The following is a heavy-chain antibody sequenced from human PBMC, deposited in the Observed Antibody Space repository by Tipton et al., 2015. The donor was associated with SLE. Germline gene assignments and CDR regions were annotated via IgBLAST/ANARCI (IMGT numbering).Heavy chain of an antibody. V-gene: IGHV4-34*01. CDR3: ARDGSVSPLDV. D-gene: IGHD5/OR15-5a*01. Sequence: LRLSCAVFGGSFSGYYWSWIRQPPGKGLEWIGEINHSGSTNYNPSLKSRVAISLDTSKNQFSLKLTSVTAADTAVYYCARDGSVSPLDVWGQGTLVTVSS. CDR2: INHSGST. J-gene: IGHJ4*02. CDR1: GGSFSGYY.